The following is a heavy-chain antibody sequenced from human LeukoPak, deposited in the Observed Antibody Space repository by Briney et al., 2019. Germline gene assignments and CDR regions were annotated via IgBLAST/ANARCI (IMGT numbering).Heavy chain of an antibody. J-gene: IGHJ3*02. Sequence: SETLSLTCAVYGGSFSGYYWSWIRQPPGKGLEWIGYIYYSGSTNYNPSLKSRVTISVDTSKNQFSLKLSSVTAADTAVYYCARVAYCSSTSCPYAFDIWGQGTMVTVSS. CDR2: IYYSGST. V-gene: IGHV4-59*01. D-gene: IGHD2-2*01. CDR3: ARVAYCSSTSCPYAFDI. CDR1: GGSFSGYY.